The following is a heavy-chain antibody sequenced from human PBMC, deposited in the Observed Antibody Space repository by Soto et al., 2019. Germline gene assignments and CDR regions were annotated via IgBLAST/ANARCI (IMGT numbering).Heavy chain of an antibody. Sequence: PGGSLRLSCAASGFTFSSYGMHWVRQAPGKGLEWVAVISYDGSNKYYADSVKGRFTISRDNSKNTLYLQMNSLRAEDTAVYYCAKDRGLQIFGVVIVHGMDVWGQGTTVTVSS. CDR2: ISYDGSNK. CDR3: AKDRGLQIFGVVIVHGMDV. V-gene: IGHV3-30*18. J-gene: IGHJ6*02. CDR1: GFTFSSYG. D-gene: IGHD3-3*01.